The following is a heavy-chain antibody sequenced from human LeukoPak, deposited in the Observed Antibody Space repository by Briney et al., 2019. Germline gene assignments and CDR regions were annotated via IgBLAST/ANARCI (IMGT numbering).Heavy chain of an antibody. Sequence: GGALRLSCVASGFTFIRYSMNWVRQAPGKGVEWVSSISSSSRYIYYAHSLKGRFTVSRDNAKNSIYLQLNSLRGEETAGYYWSGPARSSWCGCVCPQESLFDPWGQGTLVTVSS. CDR2: ISSSSRYI. CDR1: GFTFIRYS. V-gene: IGHV3-21*01. CDR3: SGPARSSWCGCVCPQESLFDP. J-gene: IGHJ5*02. D-gene: IGHD2-21*02.